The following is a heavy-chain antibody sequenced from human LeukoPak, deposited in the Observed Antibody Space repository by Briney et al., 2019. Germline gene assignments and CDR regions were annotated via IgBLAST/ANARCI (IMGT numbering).Heavy chain of an antibody. CDR3: AKGNSGSRSLSDN. CDR1: GFTFSSYG. CDR2: IWYDGSIQ. Sequence: GGSLRLSCAASGFTFSSYGMHWVRQAPGKGLEWVAAIWYDGSIQYYADSVKGRFTISKDNSKNTLYLQMMSLRAEDTAIYYCAKGNSGSRSLSDNWGQGTLVTVSS. D-gene: IGHD3-10*01. V-gene: IGHV3-33*06. J-gene: IGHJ4*02.